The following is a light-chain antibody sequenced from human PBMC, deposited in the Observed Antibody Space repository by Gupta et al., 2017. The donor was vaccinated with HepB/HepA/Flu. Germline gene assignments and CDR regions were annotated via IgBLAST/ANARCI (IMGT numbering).Light chain of an antibody. V-gene: IGKV3-11*01. CDR3: QQRSYWPLT. Sequence: EIVLTQSPATLSLSPGERATLSCRASQSVNSYLAWYQQKPGQAPRLLIYDASNRATGIPARFSGSGSGTDFTLTISSLEPEDFAVYYCQQRSYWPLTFGGGTKLEIK. CDR2: DAS. CDR1: QSVNSY. J-gene: IGKJ4*01.